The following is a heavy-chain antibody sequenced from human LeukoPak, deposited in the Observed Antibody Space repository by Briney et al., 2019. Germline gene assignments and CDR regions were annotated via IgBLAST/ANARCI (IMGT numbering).Heavy chain of an antibody. CDR2: IYYSGST. J-gene: IGHJ1*01. CDR3: ARAYGYHRWYFQH. CDR1: RGCISSYY. V-gene: IGHV4-59*01. Sequence: SETLSLTCTVSRGCISSYYWSWIRQPPGKGLEWIVYIYYSGSTNYNPSLKSRVTISVETSKNQFSLKLSSVTAADTAVYYCARAYGYHRWYFQHWGQGTLVTVSS. D-gene: IGHD5-18*01.